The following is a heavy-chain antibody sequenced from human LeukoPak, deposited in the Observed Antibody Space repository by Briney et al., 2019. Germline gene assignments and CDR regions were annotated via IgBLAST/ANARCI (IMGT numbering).Heavy chain of an antibody. Sequence: PETLSLTCSVSGGSISSYYWSWIRQPPGKGLEWIGYIHTSGSTDYNPSLKTRVTISLDTSKNQFSLKLSSVTAADTALYYCARHRGYARSGYYFLDAFDIWGQGTMVTVSS. J-gene: IGHJ3*02. CDR3: ARHRGYARSGYYFLDAFDI. D-gene: IGHD3-22*01. V-gene: IGHV4-4*09. CDR1: GGSISSYY. CDR2: IHTSGST.